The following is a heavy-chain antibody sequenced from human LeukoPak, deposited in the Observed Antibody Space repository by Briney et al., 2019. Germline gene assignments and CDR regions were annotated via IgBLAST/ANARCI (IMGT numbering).Heavy chain of an antibody. V-gene: IGHV1-69*13. J-gene: IGHJ1*01. D-gene: IGHD4-23*01. CDR3: ARDITGGNGYFQH. Sequence: ASVKVSCKASGGTFSSYAIRWVRQAPGQGLEWMGGIIPIFGTANYAQKFQGRVTITADESTSTAYMELSSLRSEDTAVYYCARDITGGNGYFQHWGQGTLVTVSS. CDR1: GGTFSSYA. CDR2: IIPIFGTA.